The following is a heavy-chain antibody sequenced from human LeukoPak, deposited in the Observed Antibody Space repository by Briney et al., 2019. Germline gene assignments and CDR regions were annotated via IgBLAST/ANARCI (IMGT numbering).Heavy chain of an antibody. D-gene: IGHD4-17*01. Sequence: QPGGSLRLSCAASGFTFSSHSISWVRQAPGRGLGWVSFISGDAYTIHYADSVRGRFTVSRDKAKNSLYLQMNSLRAEDTAVYYCARVRGDYLAFDIWGQGTMVIVSS. V-gene: IGHV3-48*01. CDR1: GFTFSSHS. J-gene: IGHJ3*02. CDR3: ARVRGDYLAFDI. CDR2: ISGDAYTI.